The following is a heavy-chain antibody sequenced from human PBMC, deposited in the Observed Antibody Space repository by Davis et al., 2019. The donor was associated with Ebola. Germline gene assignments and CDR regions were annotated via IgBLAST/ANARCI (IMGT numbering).Heavy chain of an antibody. CDR1: GFTFSDYY. CDR2: ISSSGSTI. D-gene: IGHD1-1*01. V-gene: IGHV3-11*01. Sequence: GGSLTLSCAASGFTFSDYYMSWIRQAPGKVLEWVSYISSSGSTIYYADSVKGRFTISRDNAKNTLYLQMNSLRAEDTAVYYCAKDPSTIALYYYYYGMDVWGQGTTVTVSS. J-gene: IGHJ6*02. CDR3: AKDPSTIALYYYYYGMDV.